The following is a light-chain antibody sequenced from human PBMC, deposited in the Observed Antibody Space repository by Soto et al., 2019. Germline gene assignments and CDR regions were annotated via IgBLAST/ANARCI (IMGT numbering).Light chain of an antibody. CDR1: QSISSY. CDR3: QQRGKWPLT. J-gene: IGKJ4*01. CDR2: DAP. V-gene: IGKV3-11*01. Sequence: EIVLTQSPATLSLSPGERVTLSCRASQSISSYLGWYQQKPGQAPRLLIYDAPNRATGIPARFRGSGSGTDFTLTISSLEPEDFAVYYCQQRGKWPLTFGGGTKVDIK.